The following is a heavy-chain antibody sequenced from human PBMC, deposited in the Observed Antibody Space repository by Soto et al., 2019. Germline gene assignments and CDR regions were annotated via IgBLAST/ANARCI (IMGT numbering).Heavy chain of an antibody. CDR2: IYYSGST. CDR1: GGSISSYY. V-gene: IGHV4-59*01. CDR3: ARVGRARYHWYYFDD. J-gene: IGHJ4*02. D-gene: IGHD1-20*01. Sequence: SETLSLTCTVSGGSISSYYWSWIRQPPGKGLEWIGYIYYSGSTNYNPSLKSRVTISVDTSKNQFSLKLSSVTAADTAVYYCARVGRARYHWYYFDDWGQGTLVTVSS.